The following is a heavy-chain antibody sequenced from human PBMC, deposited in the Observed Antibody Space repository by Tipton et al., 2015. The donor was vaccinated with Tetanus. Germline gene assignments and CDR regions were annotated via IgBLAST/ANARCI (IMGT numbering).Heavy chain of an antibody. J-gene: IGHJ3*02. CDR2: LYYRGTT. CDR3: ARHSLKLGMWAFDI. D-gene: IGHD7-27*01. V-gene: IGHV4-39*01. Sequence: TLSLTCTVSGGSISTTSDYWGWIRQPPGKGLEWIGSLYYRGTTYYNPSLKSRVTISVDTSKNLFSLRLSSVTAADTAVYYCARHSLKLGMWAFDIWGRGTLVTVSS. CDR1: GGSISTTSDY.